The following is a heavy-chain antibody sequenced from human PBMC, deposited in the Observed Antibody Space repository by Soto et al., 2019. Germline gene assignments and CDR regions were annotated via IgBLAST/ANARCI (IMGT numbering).Heavy chain of an antibody. D-gene: IGHD3-22*01. V-gene: IGHV3-23*01. CDR3: AKGPDGSGYYHNWFDS. CDR2: ISRTGDSA. J-gene: IGHJ5*01. CDR1: GFSFSDYA. Sequence: EVHLLESGGALVQPGGSLTLSCAASGFSFSDYAMSWVRQAPGKGLEWVSSISRTGDSAYYADSVKGRFAISRDRSKTRFSLHMNSLRVEDPAVYYCAKGPDGSGYYHNWFDSWGQGTLITVSS.